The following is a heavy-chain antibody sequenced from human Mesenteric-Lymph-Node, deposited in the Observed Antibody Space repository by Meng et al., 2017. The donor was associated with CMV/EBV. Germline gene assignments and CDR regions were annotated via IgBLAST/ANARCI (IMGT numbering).Heavy chain of an antibody. J-gene: IGHJ4*02. Sequence: KASGYTFTSYGISWVRQAPEPGLEWLGWISAYNGSTNYAQKLQGRVTMTTDTTTSTAYMELRSLRSDDTAVYYCASGSIAARTNFDYWGQGTLVTVSS. V-gene: IGHV1-18*01. CDR1: GYTFTSYG. CDR3: ASGSIAARTNFDY. D-gene: IGHD6-6*01. CDR2: ISAYNGST.